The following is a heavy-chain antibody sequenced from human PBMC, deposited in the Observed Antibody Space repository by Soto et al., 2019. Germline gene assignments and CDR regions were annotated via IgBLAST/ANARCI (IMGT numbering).Heavy chain of an antibody. D-gene: IGHD3-16*01. CDR3: ARHLGGNHYYYGMDV. CDR1: GGTFSSYA. CDR2: IIPIFGTA. J-gene: IGHJ6*02. V-gene: IGHV1-69*12. Sequence: QVQLVQSGAEVKKPGSSVKVSCKASGGTFSSYAISWVRQAPGQGLEWMGGIIPIFGTAEYAQKFQGRVTITADDFTSPAYMELSSLRSEDTAVYYCARHLGGNHYYYGMDVWGQGTTVTVSS.